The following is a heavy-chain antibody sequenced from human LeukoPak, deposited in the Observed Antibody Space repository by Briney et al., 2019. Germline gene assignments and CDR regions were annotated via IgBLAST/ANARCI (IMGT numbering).Heavy chain of an antibody. J-gene: IGHJ3*02. CDR2: IYSGGST. CDR3: ARGGAERAFDI. CDR1: GFTVSSNY. D-gene: IGHD4/OR15-4a*01. V-gene: IGHV3-53*01. Sequence: GGSLRLSCAASGFTVSSNYMSWVRQVPGKGLEWVSVIYSGGSTYYADSVKGRFTISRDNSKNTLYLQMNSLRAEDTAVYHCARGGAERAFDIWGQGTMVTVSS.